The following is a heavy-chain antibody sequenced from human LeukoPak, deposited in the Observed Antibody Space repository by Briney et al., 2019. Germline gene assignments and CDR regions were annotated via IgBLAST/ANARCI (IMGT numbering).Heavy chain of an antibody. J-gene: IGHJ4*02. Sequence: GGSLRLSWPAAGFPLSSNYLSWVRQPPPKGLPSVSVIYSGGSPYYADSVQGRFTISRDNSKNTLSLQMNRLRAHHTPVCYCLRDGRTRFDYWGQGTLVIVSS. CDR1: GFPLSSNY. V-gene: IGHV3-66*01. D-gene: IGHD1-7*01. CDR3: LRDGRTRFDY. CDR2: IYSGGSP.